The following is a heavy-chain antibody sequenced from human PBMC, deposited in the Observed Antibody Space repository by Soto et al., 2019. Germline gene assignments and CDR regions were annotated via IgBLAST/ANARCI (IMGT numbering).Heavy chain of an antibody. D-gene: IGHD2-15*01. J-gene: IGHJ4*02. Sequence: QVQLVQSGAEVKKPGSSVKVSCKASGGTFSSYAISWVRQAPGQGLEWMGGIIPIFGTANYAQKFQGRVTITADESTSTAYMELSSLRSEDTAVYYCARERGVRYCSGGSCYSGFDYFDYGGQGTLVTVSS. CDR3: ARERGVRYCSGGSCYSGFDYFDY. CDR1: GGTFSSYA. CDR2: IIPIFGTA. V-gene: IGHV1-69*01.